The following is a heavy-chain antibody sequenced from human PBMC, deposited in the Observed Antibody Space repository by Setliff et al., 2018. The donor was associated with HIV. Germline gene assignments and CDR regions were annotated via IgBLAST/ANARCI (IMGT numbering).Heavy chain of an antibody. D-gene: IGHD6-13*01. CDR2: IYYSGST. CDR1: GGSISSYY. J-gene: IGHJ3*02. CDR3: ARDLGLYSSSWARFDAFDI. V-gene: IGHV4-59*01. Sequence: SETLSLTCTVSGGSISSYYWSWIRQPPGKGLEWIGYIYYSGSTNYNHSPKSRVTISVDTSKNQFSLKLSSVTAADTAVYYCARDLGLYSSSWARFDAFDIWGQGTMVTVSS.